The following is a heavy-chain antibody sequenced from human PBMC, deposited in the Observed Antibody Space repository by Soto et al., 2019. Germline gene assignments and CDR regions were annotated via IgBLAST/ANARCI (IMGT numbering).Heavy chain of an antibody. CDR1: GGSISSGDYY. Sequence: SETLSLTCTVSGGSISSGDYYWSWIRQPPGKGLEWIGYIYYSGSTYYNPSLKSRVTISVDTSKNQFSLKLSSVTAADTAVYYCAIAPNPYYYDSSGYSPLDYWGQGTLVTVSS. CDR2: IYYSGST. CDR3: AIAPNPYYYDSSGYSPLDY. V-gene: IGHV4-30-4*01. J-gene: IGHJ4*02. D-gene: IGHD3-22*01.